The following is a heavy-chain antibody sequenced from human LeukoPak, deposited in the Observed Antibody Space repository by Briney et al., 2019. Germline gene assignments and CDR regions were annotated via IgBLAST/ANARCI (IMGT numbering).Heavy chain of an antibody. CDR1: GGTFSSYA. Sequence: VASVKVSCKASGGTFSSYAISWVRRAPGQGLEWMGGIIPIFGTANYAQKFQGRVTITADKSTSTAYMEPSSLRSEDTAVYYCAIAAAGTGWFDPWGQGTLVTVSS. CDR2: IIPIFGTA. J-gene: IGHJ5*02. V-gene: IGHV1-69*06. D-gene: IGHD6-13*01. CDR3: AIAAAGTGWFDP.